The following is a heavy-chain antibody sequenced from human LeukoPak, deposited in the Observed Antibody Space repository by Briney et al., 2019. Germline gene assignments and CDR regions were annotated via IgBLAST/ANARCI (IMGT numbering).Heavy chain of an antibody. CDR1: GVSISSYY. V-gene: IGHV4-59*01. J-gene: IGHJ5*02. D-gene: IGHD3-10*01. CDR3: ARVRITMVGGRPNWFDP. CDR2: IYYSGST. Sequence: SETLSLTCTVSGVSISSYYWSWIRQPPGKGLEWIGYIYYSGSTNYNPSLKSRGTISADTSRNQFSLKLISVTAADTAVYYCARVRITMVGGRPNWFDPWGQGTLVTVSS.